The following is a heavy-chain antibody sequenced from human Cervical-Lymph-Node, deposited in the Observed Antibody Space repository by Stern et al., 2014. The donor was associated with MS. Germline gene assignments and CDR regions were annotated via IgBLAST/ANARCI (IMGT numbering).Heavy chain of an antibody. CDR2: IFPRDSNT. V-gene: IGHV5-51*03. Sequence: EVQLVQSGAEVKKPGESLKISCEASGYLFDDYWIGWVRQMSGRGLELVAIIFPRDSNTRYSPSVQGQVTISADKSISTVYLQRSSLRPPDPAMYSCANSPATPSGYDRFDYCGQGALVTVSS. J-gene: IGHJ4*02. CDR3: ANSPATPSGYDRFDY. CDR1: GYLFDDYW. D-gene: IGHD5-12*01.